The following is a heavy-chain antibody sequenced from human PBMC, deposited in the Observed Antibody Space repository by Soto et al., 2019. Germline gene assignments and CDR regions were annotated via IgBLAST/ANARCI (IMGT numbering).Heavy chain of an antibody. CDR1: GGSVSSGSYY. D-gene: IGHD3-10*01. Sequence: SETLSLTCTVSGGSVSSGSYYWSWIRQPPGKGLEWIGYIYYSGSTNYNPSLKSRVTISVDTSKNQFSLKLSSVTAADTAVYYCAPGGRRGFDYWGQGTLVTVSS. CDR2: IYYSGST. J-gene: IGHJ4*02. CDR3: APGGRRGFDY. V-gene: IGHV4-61*01.